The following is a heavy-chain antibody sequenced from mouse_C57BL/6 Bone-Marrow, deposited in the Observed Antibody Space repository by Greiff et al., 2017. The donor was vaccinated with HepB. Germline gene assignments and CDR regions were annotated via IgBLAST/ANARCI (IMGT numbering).Heavy chain of an antibody. CDR3: TATYYGSSPYYYAMDY. Sequence: EVKLMESGGGLVQPGGSMKLSCVASGFTFSNYWMNWVRQSPEKGLEWVAQIRLKSDNYATHYAESVKGRFTISRDDSKSSVYLQMNNLRAEDTGIYYCTATYYGSSPYYYAMDYWGQGTSVTVSS. CDR1: GFTFSNYW. CDR2: IRLKSDNYAT. D-gene: IGHD1-1*01. J-gene: IGHJ4*01. V-gene: IGHV6-3*01.